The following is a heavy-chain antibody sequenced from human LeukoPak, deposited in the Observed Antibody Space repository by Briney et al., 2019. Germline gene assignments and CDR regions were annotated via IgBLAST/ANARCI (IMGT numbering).Heavy chain of an antibody. CDR3: ANDRTGDAFDI. J-gene: IGHJ3*02. V-gene: IGHV3-30*18. CDR2: ISYDGSNK. CDR1: GFTFSSYG. Sequence: GGSLRLSCAASGFTFSSYGMHWVRQAPGKGLEWVAVISYDGSNKYYADSVKGRFTISRDNSKNTLYLQMNSLRAEDTAVYYCANDRTGDAFDIWGQGTMVTVSP. D-gene: IGHD3-10*01.